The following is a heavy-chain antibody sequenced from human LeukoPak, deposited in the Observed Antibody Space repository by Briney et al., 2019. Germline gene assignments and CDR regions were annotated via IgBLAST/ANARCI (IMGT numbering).Heavy chain of an antibody. Sequence: SESLSLTCAVYGGSFSGYYWSWIRQPPGKGLEWIGEINHSGSTNYNPSLKSRVTISVDKSKNQFSLKLSSVTAADTAMYYCARYRGASGYHFDYWGQGTLVTVSS. V-gene: IGHV4-34*01. D-gene: IGHD5-12*01. CDR3: ARYRGASGYHFDY. CDR2: INHSGST. CDR1: GGSFSGYY. J-gene: IGHJ4*02.